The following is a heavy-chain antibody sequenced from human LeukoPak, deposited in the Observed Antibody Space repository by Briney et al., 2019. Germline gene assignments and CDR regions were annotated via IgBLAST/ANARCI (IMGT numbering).Heavy chain of an antibody. CDR3: ATRRRQLCSLTD. CDR1: GYTFTSYD. CDR2: MNPNSGNT. V-gene: IGHV1-8*01. Sequence: GASVKVSCKASGYTFTSYDINWVRQSTGQGLEWMGWMNPNSGNTGYVQEFQGRLTMTRNTSISTAYMELSSLRSEDTAVYYCATRRRQLCSLTDWGQGTLVTVSS. D-gene: IGHD5-18*01. J-gene: IGHJ4*02.